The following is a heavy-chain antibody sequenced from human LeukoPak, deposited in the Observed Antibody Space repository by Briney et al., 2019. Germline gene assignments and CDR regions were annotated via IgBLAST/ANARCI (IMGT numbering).Heavy chain of an antibody. CDR2: ISSSGSTI. CDR3: AREGYNWNPLVY. Sequence: GGSLRLSCAASGFTFSSYEMNWVRQAPGKGLEWVSYISSSGSTIYYADSVKGRFTISRDNAKNSLYLQMNSLRAEDTAVYYCAREGYNWNPLVYWGQGTLVTVSS. V-gene: IGHV3-48*03. D-gene: IGHD1-20*01. CDR1: GFTFSSYE. J-gene: IGHJ4*02.